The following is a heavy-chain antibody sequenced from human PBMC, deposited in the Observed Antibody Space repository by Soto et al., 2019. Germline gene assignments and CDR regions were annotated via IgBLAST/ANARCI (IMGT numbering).Heavy chain of an antibody. V-gene: IGHV4-59*08. CDR1: GGSISSYY. CDR2: MYYGGRT. CDR3: ARGTPSPLIVRSSRGPWFDP. J-gene: IGHJ5*02. D-gene: IGHD2-15*01. Sequence: SETLSLTCTVSGGSISSYYWSWIRQPPGKGLEWIGYMYYGGRTNYNPPLKSRVTIPVDTSKMQVSLKLSSVTAADTAVYFCARGTPSPLIVRSSRGPWFDPWGQGTLVTVPQ.